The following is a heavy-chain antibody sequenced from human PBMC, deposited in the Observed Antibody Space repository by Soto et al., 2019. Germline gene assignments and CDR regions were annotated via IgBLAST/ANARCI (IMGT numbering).Heavy chain of an antibody. CDR2: IHYSGST. D-gene: IGHD2-15*01. CDR3: ARDRSLTYCSSGSCYSREPTFDY. Sequence: PSKTLSLTCNVSGGSISNYYWSWMRQPPGKGLEWIGYIHYSGSTNYNPSLKSRVTISVDTSKNQFSLKLSSVTAADTAVYYCARDRSLTYCSSGSCYSREPTFDYWGQGALVTVSS. J-gene: IGHJ4*02. V-gene: IGHV4-59*01. CDR1: GGSISNYY.